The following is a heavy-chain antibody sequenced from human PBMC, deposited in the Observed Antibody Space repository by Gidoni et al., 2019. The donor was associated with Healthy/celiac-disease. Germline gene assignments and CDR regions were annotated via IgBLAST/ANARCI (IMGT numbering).Heavy chain of an antibody. CDR3: ARGAAGSLRPLNWFDP. Sequence: QVQLQESGPGLVKPSQTLSLTCTVSGGSISSGGYYWSWIRQHPGKGLEWIGYIYYSGSTYYNPSLKSRVTISVDTSKNQFSLKLSSVTAADTAVYYCARGAAGSLRPLNWFDPWGQGTLVTVSS. CDR2: IYYSGST. V-gene: IGHV4-31*03. J-gene: IGHJ5*02. CDR1: GGSISSGGYY. D-gene: IGHD6-13*01.